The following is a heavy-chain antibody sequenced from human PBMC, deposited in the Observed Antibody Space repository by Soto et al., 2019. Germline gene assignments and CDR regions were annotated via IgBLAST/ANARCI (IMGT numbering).Heavy chain of an antibody. D-gene: IGHD2-15*01. Sequence: PGGSLRLSCAASGFTFSNYWMTWVRQAPWKGLEWVANIRQDGSEGSYVDSVKGRFTISRDNAKVSLFLQMNSLRAEDTAVYYCARERGSKSMDVWGQGTTVTVSS. J-gene: IGHJ6*02. CDR2: IRQDGSEG. CDR3: ARERGSKSMDV. CDR1: GFTFSNYW. V-gene: IGHV3-7*03.